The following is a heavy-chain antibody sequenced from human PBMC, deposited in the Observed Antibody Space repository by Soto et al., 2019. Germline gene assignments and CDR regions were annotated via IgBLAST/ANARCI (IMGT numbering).Heavy chain of an antibody. J-gene: IGHJ4*02. V-gene: IGHV1-2*02. CDR3: ARGGVTILPPLL. Sequence: ASVKVSCKASGYTFTGYFMHWVRQAPGQGLEWMGWINPNSGATKYAQKFQGRVTLTRDTSISTAYMELSGLRSDDTAVYYCARGGVTILPPLLWGQGTLVTGSS. CDR1: GYTFTGYF. D-gene: IGHD3-3*01. CDR2: INPNSGAT.